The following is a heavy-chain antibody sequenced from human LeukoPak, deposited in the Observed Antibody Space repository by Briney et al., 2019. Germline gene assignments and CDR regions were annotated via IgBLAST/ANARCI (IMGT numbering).Heavy chain of an antibody. V-gene: IGHV3-23*01. Sequence: GGSLRLSCAASGFTFSSYSMNWVRQAPGKGLEWVSAISGSGGSTYYADSVKGRFTISRDNSKNTLYLQMNSLRAEDTAVYYCAKAPYYGSGSYYHDDAFDIWGQGTMVTVSS. CDR3: AKAPYYGSGSYYHDDAFDI. D-gene: IGHD3-10*01. CDR2: ISGSGGST. CDR1: GFTFSSYS. J-gene: IGHJ3*02.